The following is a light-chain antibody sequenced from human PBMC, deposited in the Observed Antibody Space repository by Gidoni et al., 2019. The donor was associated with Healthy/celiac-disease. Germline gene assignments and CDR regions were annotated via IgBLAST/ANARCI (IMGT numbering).Light chain of an antibody. J-gene: IGKJ2*01. CDR3: MQALQTPYT. V-gene: IGKV2-28*01. CDR2: LGS. Sequence: DIVMTQSPLSLPVTPGEPASISCRSSQSLLHSNGYNYLDWYLQKPGQSPQLLIYLGSNRASGVPDRFSGSGSGADFTLKISRFDAEDVGVYYCMQALQTPYTFGQGTKLEIK. CDR1: QSLLHSNGYNY.